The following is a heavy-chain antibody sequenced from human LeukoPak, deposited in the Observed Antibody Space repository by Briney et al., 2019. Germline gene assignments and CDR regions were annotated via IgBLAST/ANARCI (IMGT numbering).Heavy chain of an antibody. CDR2: ISGSGGST. CDR3: VKAIPYYDILTGYSTPMYYFDY. J-gene: IGHJ4*02. D-gene: IGHD3-9*01. V-gene: IGHV3-23*01. Sequence: GGSLRLPCAASGFTFYNYAMSWVRQAPGKGLEWVSGISGSGGSTYYADSVKGRFTISRDNSKNTLYLQMNSLRAEDTAVYYCVKAIPYYDILTGYSTPMYYFDYWGQGTLVTVSS. CDR1: GFTFYNYA.